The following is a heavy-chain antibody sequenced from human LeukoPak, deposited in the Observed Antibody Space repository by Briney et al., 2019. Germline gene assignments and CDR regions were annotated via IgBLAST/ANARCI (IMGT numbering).Heavy chain of an antibody. V-gene: IGHV3-7*05. CDR3: ARGVSYGSGSYIGDP. Sequence: GGSLRLSCAASGFTFSSYWLSWVRQAPGKGLEWVANIKQDGSEKNYVDSVRGRFTISRDNAKKPLYLQMNSLRAEDTAVYYCARGVSYGSGSYIGDPWGQGTLVTVSS. CDR2: IKQDGSEK. D-gene: IGHD3-10*01. CDR1: GFTFSSYW. J-gene: IGHJ5*02.